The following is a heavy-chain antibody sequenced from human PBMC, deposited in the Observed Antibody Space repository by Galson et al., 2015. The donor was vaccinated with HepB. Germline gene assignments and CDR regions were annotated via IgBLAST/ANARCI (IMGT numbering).Heavy chain of an antibody. V-gene: IGHV1-69*13. CDR2: IIPIFGTA. J-gene: IGHJ5*02. D-gene: IGHD2-15*01. CDR1: GGTFSSYA. Sequence: SVKVSCKASGGTFSSYAISWVRQAPGQGLEWMGGIIPIFGTANYAQKFQGRVTITADESTSTAYMELSSLRSEDTAVYYCASAPVGVGAFNWFDPWGQGTLVTVSS. CDR3: ASAPVGVGAFNWFDP.